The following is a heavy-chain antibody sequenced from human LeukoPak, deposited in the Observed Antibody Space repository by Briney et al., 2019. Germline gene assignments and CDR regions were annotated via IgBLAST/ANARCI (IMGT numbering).Heavy chain of an antibody. CDR2: IYYSGST. CDR1: GGSVNSNTYY. J-gene: IGHJ4*02. D-gene: IGHD2-21*02. CDR3: ARHCGGDCYSGSDEAYFDY. Sequence: SETLSLTCTVSGGSVNSNTYYWNWIRQHPGKGLEWIGYIYYSGSTYYNPSLKSRVTISVDTSKNQFSLKLSPVTAADTAVYYCARHCGGDCYSGSDEAYFDYWGQGTLVTVSS. V-gene: IGHV4-31*03.